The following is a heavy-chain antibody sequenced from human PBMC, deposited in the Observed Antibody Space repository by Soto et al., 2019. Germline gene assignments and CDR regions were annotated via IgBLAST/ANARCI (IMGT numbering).Heavy chain of an antibody. CDR2: ISAYNGNT. V-gene: IGHV1-18*01. D-gene: IGHD3-22*01. CDR1: GYTFTTYD. J-gene: IGHJ6*02. Sequence: QVQLVQSGGEVKKPGASVKVSCKASGYTFTTYDLSWVRQAPGQGLEWMGWISAYNGNTNYAQNLQGRVTMTTDPSTSTAYMELRSLRSDDTAVYYCERVIGYYYHMDVWGQGTTVTVSS. CDR3: ERVIGYYYHMDV.